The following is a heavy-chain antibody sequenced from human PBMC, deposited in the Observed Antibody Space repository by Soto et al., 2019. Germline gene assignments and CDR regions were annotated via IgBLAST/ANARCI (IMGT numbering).Heavy chain of an antibody. CDR1: GYSFTSNW. J-gene: IGHJ4*02. CDR3: ARHQRDDASRKIDC. V-gene: IGHV5-51*01. CDR2: INPADSDI. D-gene: IGHD3-16*01. Sequence: ESLTISCQGSGYSFTSNWIGLVRQMPGKGLEWMGIINPADSDIKYSPSFQGQVTISADKSIGTAYLQWSSLKASDTAMYYCARHQRDDASRKIDCWGQGTLVTVSS.